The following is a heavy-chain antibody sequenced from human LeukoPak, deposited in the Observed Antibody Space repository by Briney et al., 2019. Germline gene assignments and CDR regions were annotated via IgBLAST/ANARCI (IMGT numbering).Heavy chain of an antibody. Sequence: SQTLSLTCTVSGGSISSGSYYWSWIRQPAGKGLEWIGRIYTSGSTNYNPSLKGRVTISVDTSKNQFSLKLSSVTAADTAVYYCAGDGRWDAFDIGGQGTMVTVSS. CDR1: GGSISSGSYY. V-gene: IGHV4-61*02. CDR3: AGDGRWDAFDI. CDR2: IYTSGST. D-gene: IGHD1-26*01. J-gene: IGHJ3*02.